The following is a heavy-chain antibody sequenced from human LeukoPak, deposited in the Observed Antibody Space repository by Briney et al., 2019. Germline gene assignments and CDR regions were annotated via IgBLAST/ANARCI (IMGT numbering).Heavy chain of an antibody. CDR1: GGSISSSSYY. CDR3: ARPHGDYFTGYYYYGMDV. Sequence: SETLSLTCTVSGGSISSSSYYWGWIRQPPGEGLEWIGSIYYSGSTYYNPSLKSRVTISVDTSKNQFSLKLSSVTAADTAVYYCARPHGDYFTGYYYYGMDVWGQGNTVTVSS. D-gene: IGHD4-17*01. V-gene: IGHV4-39*01. J-gene: IGHJ6*02. CDR2: IYYSGST.